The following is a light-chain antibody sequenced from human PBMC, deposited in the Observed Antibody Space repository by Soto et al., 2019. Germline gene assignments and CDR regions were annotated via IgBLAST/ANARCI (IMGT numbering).Light chain of an antibody. J-gene: IGLJ1*01. CDR3: QSYCSGLSGPDYV. CDR1: SSNIGAGYD. V-gene: IGLV1-40*01. Sequence: QSVLTQPPSVSGAPGQRVTIPCTGSSSNIGAGYDVHWYQQLPGTAPKLLVYGNNYRPSGVPDRFSGSKSGTSASLAITGLQAEDEADYYCQSYCSGLSGPDYVFGTGTKLTVL. CDR2: GNN.